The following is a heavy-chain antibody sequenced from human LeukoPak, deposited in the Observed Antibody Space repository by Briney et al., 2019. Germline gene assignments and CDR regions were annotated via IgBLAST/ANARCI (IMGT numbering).Heavy chain of an antibody. J-gene: IGHJ4*02. CDR2: IFGYGGST. Sequence: GGSLRLSCVASGSTFSDYAMSWVRQAPGKGLEWVSTIFGYGGSTYYADSVEDRFTISRDNAKNTVYLQLNSLRAEDTAVYYCAKMAGYNSRFDYWGQGTLVTVSS. CDR1: GSTFSDYA. D-gene: IGHD5-18*01. V-gene: IGHV3-23*01. CDR3: AKMAGYNSRFDY.